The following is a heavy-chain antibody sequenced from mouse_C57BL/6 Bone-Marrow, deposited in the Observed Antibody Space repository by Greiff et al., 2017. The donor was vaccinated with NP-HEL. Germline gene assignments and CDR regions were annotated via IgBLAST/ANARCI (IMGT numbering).Heavy chain of an antibody. Sequence: EVKLVESEGGLVQPGSSMKLSCTASGFTFSDYYMAWVRQVPEKGLEWVANINYDGSSTYYLDSLKSRFIISRDNAKNILYLQMSSLKSEDTATYYCARGVYSYYAMDYWGQGTSVTVSS. V-gene: IGHV5-16*01. J-gene: IGHJ4*01. CDR2: INYDGSST. CDR3: ARGVYSYYAMDY. D-gene: IGHD2-1*01. CDR1: GFTFSDYY.